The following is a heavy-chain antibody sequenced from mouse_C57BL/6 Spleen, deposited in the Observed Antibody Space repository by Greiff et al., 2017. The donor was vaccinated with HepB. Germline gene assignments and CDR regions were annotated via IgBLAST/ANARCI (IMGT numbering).Heavy chain of an antibody. CDR1: GFTFSSYA. V-gene: IGHV5-9-1*02. D-gene: IGHD3-3*01. CDR2: ISSGGDYI. J-gene: IGHJ1*03. Sequence: EVKLMESGEGLVKPGGSLKLSCAASGFTFSSYAMSWVRQTPEKRLEWVAYISSGGDYIYYADTVKGRFTISRDNARNTLYLQMSSLKSEDTAMYYCTRERDGYFDVWGTGTTVTVSS. CDR3: TRERDGYFDV.